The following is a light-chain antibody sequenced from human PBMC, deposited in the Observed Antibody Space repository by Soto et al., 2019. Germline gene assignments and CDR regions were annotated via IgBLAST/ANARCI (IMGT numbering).Light chain of an antibody. CDR1: QSISSN. V-gene: IGKV3-15*01. CDR3: QQHNQWPRT. Sequence: EIVMTQSPATLSVSPGERATLSCRASQSISSNLAWYQQKPGQAPRLLMFRTSSRATGFPARFSGSGSGTEFTLTINSLQSEDSAVYYCQQHNQWPRTFGQGTKVDIK. J-gene: IGKJ1*01. CDR2: RTS.